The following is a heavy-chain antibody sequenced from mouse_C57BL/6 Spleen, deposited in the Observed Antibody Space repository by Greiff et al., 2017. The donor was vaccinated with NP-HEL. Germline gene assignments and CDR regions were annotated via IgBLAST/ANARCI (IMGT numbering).Heavy chain of an antibody. V-gene: IGHV1-5*01. CDR1: GYTFTSYW. CDR3: TKNAYYSNYDDAMDY. J-gene: IGHJ4*01. D-gene: IGHD2-5*01. CDR2: IYPGNSDT. Sequence: VQLKQSGTVLARPGASVKMSCKTSGYTFTSYWMHWVKQRPGQGLEWIGAIYPGNSDTSYNQKFKGKAKLTAVTSASTAYMELSSLTNEDSAVYYCTKNAYYSNYDDAMDYWGQGTSVTVSS.